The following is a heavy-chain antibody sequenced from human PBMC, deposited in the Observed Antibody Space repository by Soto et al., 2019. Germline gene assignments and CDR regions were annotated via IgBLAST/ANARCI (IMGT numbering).Heavy chain of an antibody. V-gene: IGHV4-34*01. CDR2: INHSGST. J-gene: IGHJ4*02. Sequence: SETLSLTCAVYGGSFSGYYWSWIRQPPGKGLEWIGEINHSGSTNYNPSLKSRVTISVDTSKNQFSLKLSSVTAADTAVYYCARVRYYDFWSGYYTGIDPRRVTDYWGKGTLVTV. CDR1: GGSFSGYY. D-gene: IGHD3-3*01. CDR3: ARVRYYDFWSGYYTGIDPRRVTDY.